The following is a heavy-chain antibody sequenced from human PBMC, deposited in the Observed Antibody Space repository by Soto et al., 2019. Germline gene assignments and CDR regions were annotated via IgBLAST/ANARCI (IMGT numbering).Heavy chain of an antibody. V-gene: IGHV3-30*04. CDR1: GFTFSNYA. CDR3: AKAILGTVALFGMDV. CDR2: TSYDGGNK. Sequence: QVQLVESGGGVVQPGRSLRLSCEASGFTFSNYAMHWVRQAPGKGPEWLAVTSYDGGNKYYADLGKGRFTISRDNAKNTLFLQMDSLRGEDTAIYYCAKAILGTVALFGMDVWGQGTTVTVSS. D-gene: IGHD1-26*01. J-gene: IGHJ6*02.